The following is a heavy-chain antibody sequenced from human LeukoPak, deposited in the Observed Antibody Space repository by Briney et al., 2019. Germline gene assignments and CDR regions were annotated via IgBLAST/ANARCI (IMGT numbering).Heavy chain of an antibody. CDR3: ARSSYCSGGSCYSLTGVGY. V-gene: IGHV4-59*01. D-gene: IGHD2-15*01. CDR1: GGSISSYY. J-gene: IGHJ4*02. CDR2: VYYSGST. Sequence: SSETLSLTCIVSGGSISSYYWSWIRQPPGKGLEWIGYVYYSGSTNYNPSLKSRVTISVDTSKNQFSLRLRSVTAADTAVYYCARSSYCSGGSCYSLTGVGYWGQGTLVTVSS.